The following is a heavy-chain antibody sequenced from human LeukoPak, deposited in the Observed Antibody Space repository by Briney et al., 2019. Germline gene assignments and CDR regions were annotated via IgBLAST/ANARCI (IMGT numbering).Heavy chain of an antibody. D-gene: IGHD2-8*01. J-gene: IGHJ5*02. Sequence: ASVKVSCKASGYTFTSYAISWVRQAPGQGLEWMGGIIPIFGTANYAQKFQGRVTITAGESTSTAYMELSSLRSEDTAVYYCARDKGYCTNGVCYDWFDPWGQGTLVTVSS. V-gene: IGHV1-69*13. CDR3: ARDKGYCTNGVCYDWFDP. CDR2: IIPIFGTA. CDR1: GYTFTSYA.